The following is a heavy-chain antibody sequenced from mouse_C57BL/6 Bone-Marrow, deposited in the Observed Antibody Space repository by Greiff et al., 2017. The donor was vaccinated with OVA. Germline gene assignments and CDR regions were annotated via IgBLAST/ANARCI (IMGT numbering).Heavy chain of an antibody. Sequence: QVQLKESGPGILQPSQTLSLTCSFSGFSLSTFGMGVGWIRQPSGKGLEWLAHIWWDDDKYYNPALKSRLTISKDTSKNQVFLKIANVDTADTATDYCARSLLLRSWFAYWGQGTLVTVSA. CDR2: IWWDDDK. CDR3: ARSLLLRSWFAY. CDR1: GFSLSTFGMG. D-gene: IGHD1-1*01. J-gene: IGHJ3*01. V-gene: IGHV8-8*01.